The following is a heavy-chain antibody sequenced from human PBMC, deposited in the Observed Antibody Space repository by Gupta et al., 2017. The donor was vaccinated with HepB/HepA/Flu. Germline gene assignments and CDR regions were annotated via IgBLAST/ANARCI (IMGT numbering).Heavy chain of an antibody. D-gene: IGHD6-19*01. J-gene: IGHJ3*02. CDR1: GFTFRSFS. CDR3: AREGSAQWPSGDAFDI. V-gene: IGHV3-21*02. CDR2: ITSASCHI. Sequence: EVQLVESGGGLVKPGGSLRPSCAASGFTFRSFSFTWLRPAPGKGLEWVSSITSASCHIHYRDSVKGRFTISRDNAKNSVYLQMNSLRAEDTALYYCAREGSAQWPSGDAFDIWGQGTMVTVSP.